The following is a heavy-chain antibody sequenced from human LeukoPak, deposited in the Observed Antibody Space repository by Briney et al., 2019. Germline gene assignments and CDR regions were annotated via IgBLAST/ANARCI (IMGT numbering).Heavy chain of an antibody. CDR3: ARLVSKTMWA. D-gene: IGHD2/OR15-2a*01. Sequence: GGSLRLSCAASGFTFSDYSMNWVRQAPGKGLEWVSYISRGSRSIYYADSVKGRFTISRDNAKNPLYLQMNSLRADDTALYYCARLVSKTMWAWGQGTRVTVSS. CDR1: GFTFSDYS. V-gene: IGHV3-48*04. CDR2: ISRGSRSI. J-gene: IGHJ5*02.